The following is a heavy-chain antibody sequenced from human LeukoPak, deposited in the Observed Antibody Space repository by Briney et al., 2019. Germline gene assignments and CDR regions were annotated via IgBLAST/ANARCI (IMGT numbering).Heavy chain of an antibody. CDR3: TSTHSSGWYDYWFDP. J-gene: IGHJ5*02. CDR2: IRSKAYGGTT. D-gene: IGHD6-19*01. V-gene: IGHV3-49*03. Sequence: GSLRLSCPASGFTFGDYAMSWFRPAPGKGLEWVGFIRSKAYGGTTEYAASVKGRFTISRDDSKSIAYLQMNSLKTEDTAVYYCTSTHSSGWYDYWFDPWGQGNLVTVSA. CDR1: GFTFGDYA.